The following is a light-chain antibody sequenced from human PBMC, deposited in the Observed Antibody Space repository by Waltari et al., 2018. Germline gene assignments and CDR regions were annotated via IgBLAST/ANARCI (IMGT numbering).Light chain of an antibody. CDR3: QQRSNWPPLT. J-gene: IGKJ4*01. CDR1: QSVSSY. CDR2: DAS. V-gene: IGKV3-11*01. Sequence: FALTPSPATLSQSPGSRATLSCRASQSVSSYLAWYQQKPGQAPRLLIYDASSRPTGIPARFSGSGSGTDFTLTISSLEPEDFAVYYCQQRSNWPPLTFGGGTKV.